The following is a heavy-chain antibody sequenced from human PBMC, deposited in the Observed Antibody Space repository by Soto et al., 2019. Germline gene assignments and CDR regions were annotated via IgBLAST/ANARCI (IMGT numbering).Heavy chain of an antibody. V-gene: IGHV6-1*01. J-gene: IGHJ4*02. D-gene: IGHD6-19*01. Sequence: SHTLSLTCAISGYSVSSTSAAWSWIRQSPSRGLEWLGRTYYRSKWYSDYAVSVKSRITINPDTSKNQFSLQLNSVTPEDTAVYYCARGSYYSGWVWGQGTLVTV. CDR2: TYYRSKWYS. CDR3: ARGSYYSGWV. CDR1: GYSVSSTSAA.